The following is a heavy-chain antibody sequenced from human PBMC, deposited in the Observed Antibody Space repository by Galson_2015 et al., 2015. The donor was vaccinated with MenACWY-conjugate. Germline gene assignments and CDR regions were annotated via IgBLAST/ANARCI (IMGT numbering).Heavy chain of an antibody. CDR2: IRTDGGST. J-gene: IGHJ4*02. D-gene: IGHD3-10*01. Sequence: SLRLSCAGAGFIFTDYEMHWVRQAPGKGLEYVSAIRTDGGSTYYADSVKGRFTISRDNSKNMLFLQMGSLRVEDTGVYYCARTDGATNDYNDFGGQGTLVTVSS. CDR3: ARTDGATNDYNDF. CDR1: GFIFTDYE. V-gene: IGHV3-64*02.